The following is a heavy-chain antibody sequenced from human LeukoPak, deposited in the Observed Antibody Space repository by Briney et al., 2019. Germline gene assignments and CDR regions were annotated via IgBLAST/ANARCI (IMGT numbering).Heavy chain of an antibody. CDR3: ARGGGSSWYTAAFDI. CDR2: IYYSGCT. D-gene: IGHD6-13*01. CDR1: GGSISSYY. V-gene: IGHV4-59*01. Sequence: PSETLSLTCTVSGGSISSYYWSWLRQPPGKGLEWIGYIYYSGCTNYNPSLKSRVTISVDTSKNQFSLKLSSVTAADTAVYYCARGGGSSWYTAAFDIWRQGTMVTVSS. J-gene: IGHJ3*02.